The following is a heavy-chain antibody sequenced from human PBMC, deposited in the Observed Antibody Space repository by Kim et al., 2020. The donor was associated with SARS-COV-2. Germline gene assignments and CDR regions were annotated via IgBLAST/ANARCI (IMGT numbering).Heavy chain of an antibody. J-gene: IGHJ5*02. CDR2: IYHSGST. Sequence: SETLSLTCAVSGGSISSSNWWSWVRQPPGKGLEWIGEIYHSGSTNYNPSLKSRVTISVDKSKNQFSLKLSSVTAADTAVYYCAREISGRGSSWGPRDLVHWFDPWGQGTLVTVSS. V-gene: IGHV4-4*02. CDR1: GGSISSSNW. D-gene: IGHD6-13*01. CDR3: AREISGRGSSWGPRDLVHWFDP.